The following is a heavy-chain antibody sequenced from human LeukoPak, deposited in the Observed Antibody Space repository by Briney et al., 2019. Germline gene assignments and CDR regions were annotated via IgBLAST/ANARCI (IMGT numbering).Heavy chain of an antibody. J-gene: IGHJ4*02. CDR2: INSDGSST. V-gene: IGHV3-74*01. Sequence: GGSLRLSCVASEFTFSSYWMPWVRQAPGKGLVWVSRINSDGSSTSYADSVKGRFTISRDNAKNTFYLQMNSLRAEDTAVYYCARGMAYSSGWFPFDYWGQGSLVTVSS. CDR3: ARGMAYSSGWFPFDY. D-gene: IGHD6-19*01. CDR1: EFTFSSYW.